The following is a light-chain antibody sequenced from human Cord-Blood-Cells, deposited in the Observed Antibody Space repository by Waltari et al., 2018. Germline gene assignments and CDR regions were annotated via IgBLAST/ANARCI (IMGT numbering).Light chain of an antibody. CDR1: QSVSSSY. J-gene: IGKJ4*01. Sequence: EIVLTQSPGTLSLSPGERATLSCRASQSVSSSYLAWYQQKPGQAPRLLIYGASSRAPGIPDRFSGSGSGTDFTHTISRLEPEDFAVYYCQQYGSSFLTFGGGTKVEIK. CDR3: QQYGSSFLT. V-gene: IGKV3-20*01. CDR2: GAS.